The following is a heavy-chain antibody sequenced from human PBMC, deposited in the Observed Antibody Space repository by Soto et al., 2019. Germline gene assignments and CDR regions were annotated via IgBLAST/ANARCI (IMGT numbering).Heavy chain of an antibody. CDR2: ISSSSSYI. CDR3: ASWGSSGWLDY. Sequence: EVQLVESGGGLVKPGGSLRLSCAASGFTFSSYSMNWVRQAPGKGLEWVSSISSSSSYIYYADSVKGRFTISRDNVKNSLYLQMNSLRAEDTAVYYCASWGSSGWLDYWGQGTLVTVSS. CDR1: GFTFSSYS. D-gene: IGHD6-19*01. V-gene: IGHV3-21*01. J-gene: IGHJ4*02.